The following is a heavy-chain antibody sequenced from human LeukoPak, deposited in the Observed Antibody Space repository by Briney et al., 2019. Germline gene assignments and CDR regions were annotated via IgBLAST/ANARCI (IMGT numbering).Heavy chain of an antibody. J-gene: IGHJ5*02. CDR2: ISPTTGGT. CDR1: GYTFTASY. V-gene: IGHV1-2*02. CDR3: ARIQEYCSGGSWFWFDP. D-gene: IGHD2-15*01. Sequence: ASVKVSCKASGYTFTASYMHWVRQAPGQGLEWVGWISPTTGGTNYAQKFQGRVTMTRDTSISTAYMELSRLRSDDTAVYYCARIQEYCSGGSWFWFDPWGQGTLGNLSS.